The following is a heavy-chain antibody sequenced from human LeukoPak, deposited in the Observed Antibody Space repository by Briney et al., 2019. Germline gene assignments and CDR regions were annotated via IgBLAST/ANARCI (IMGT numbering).Heavy chain of an antibody. CDR3: ARVVSGWYGRGMDY. CDR2: ISAYNGNT. CDR1: GYTFANYG. D-gene: IGHD6-19*01. V-gene: IGHV1-18*01. Sequence: ASVKVSCKASGYTFANYGISWVRQAPGQGLEWMGWISAYNGNTNYAQKLQGRVTMTTDTSTSTAYMELRSLRSDDTAVYYCARVVSGWYGRGMDYWGQGTLVTVSS. J-gene: IGHJ4*02.